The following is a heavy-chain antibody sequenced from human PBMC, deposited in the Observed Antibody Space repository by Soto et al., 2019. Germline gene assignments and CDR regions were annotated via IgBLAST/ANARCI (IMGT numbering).Heavy chain of an antibody. Sequence: QVQLVQSGGEVKTPGASVKVSCKASGYTFSNYAISWVRQAPGQGLEWMGWITAHNGNTKYAQKFQARVTMTTDTSTSTASMELRSLTSDDTAVYYCARDAPYDDFWSGVMELYYYGMDVW. V-gene: IGHV1-18*01. CDR2: ITAHNGNT. J-gene: IGHJ6*01. D-gene: IGHD3-3*01. CDR1: GYTFSNYA. CDR3: ARDAPYDDFWSGVMELYYYGMDV.